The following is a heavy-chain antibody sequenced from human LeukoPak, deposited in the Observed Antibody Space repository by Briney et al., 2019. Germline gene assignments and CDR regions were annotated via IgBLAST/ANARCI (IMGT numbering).Heavy chain of an antibody. CDR3: AGQLELRFLEWLFDY. D-gene: IGHD3-3*01. J-gene: IGHJ4*02. CDR1: GFTFSSYA. CDR2: ISYDGSNK. Sequence: PGRSLRLSCAASGFTFSSYAMHWVRQAPGKGLEWVAVISYDGSNKYYADSVKGRFTISRDNSKNTLYLQMNSLRAEDTAVYYCAGQLELRFLEWLFDYWGQGTLVTVSS. V-gene: IGHV3-30*04.